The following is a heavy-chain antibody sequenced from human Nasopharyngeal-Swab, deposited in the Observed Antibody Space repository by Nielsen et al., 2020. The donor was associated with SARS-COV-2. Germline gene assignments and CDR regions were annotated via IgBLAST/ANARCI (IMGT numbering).Heavy chain of an antibody. D-gene: IGHD1-26*01. Sequence: VRQMPGKGLEWMGTIYPGDSDTRYSPSFQGQVTISADKSISTAYLQWSSLKASDTAMYYCARLYSGSYFDAFDIWGQGTMVTVSS. CDR2: IYPGDSDT. CDR3: ARLYSGSYFDAFDI. V-gene: IGHV5-51*01. J-gene: IGHJ3*02.